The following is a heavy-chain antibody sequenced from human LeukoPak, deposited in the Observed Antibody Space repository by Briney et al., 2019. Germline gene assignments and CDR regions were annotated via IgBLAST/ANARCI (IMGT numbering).Heavy chain of an antibody. Sequence: PGTSLRLSCAASGFTFSSYGFHWVRQAPGKGLEWVAVIWSDGSKKDYGDSVKGRFTISRDISKNTLYLQMNSLRVEDTAPYYCARDTAVAALDYRGQGTLVTVSS. CDR3: ARDTAVAALDY. D-gene: IGHD6-19*01. V-gene: IGHV3-33*01. J-gene: IGHJ4*02. CDR1: GFTFSSYG. CDR2: IWSDGSKK.